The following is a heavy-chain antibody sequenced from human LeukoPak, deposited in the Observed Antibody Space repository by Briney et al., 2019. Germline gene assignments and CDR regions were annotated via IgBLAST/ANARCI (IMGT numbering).Heavy chain of an antibody. CDR3: ARVSRGGITASWFDP. V-gene: IGHV3-30*03. CDR1: GFTFSPYG. D-gene: IGHD6-13*01. CDR2: ISYDGSNK. Sequence: TGGSLRLSCAASGFTFSPYGMHWVRQAPGKGLEWVAFISYDGSNKYYADSVKGRFTISGDNSKNTLYLQMNSLKAEDTAIYYCARVSRGGITASWFDPWGQGTLVTVSS. J-gene: IGHJ5*02.